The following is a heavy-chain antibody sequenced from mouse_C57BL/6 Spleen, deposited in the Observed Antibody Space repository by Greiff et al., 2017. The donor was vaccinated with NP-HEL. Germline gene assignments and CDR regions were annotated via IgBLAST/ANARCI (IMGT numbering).Heavy chain of an antibody. V-gene: IGHV5-6*01. CDR2: ISSGGSYT. Sequence: EVKLMESGGDLVKPGGSLKLSCAASGFTFSSYGMSWVRQTPDKRLEWVATISSGGSYTYYPDSVKGRFTISRDNAKNTLYLQMSSLKSEDTAMYYCARQNYDYDGDAMDYWGQGTSVTVSS. J-gene: IGHJ4*01. CDR3: ARQNYDYDGDAMDY. CDR1: GFTFSSYG. D-gene: IGHD2-4*01.